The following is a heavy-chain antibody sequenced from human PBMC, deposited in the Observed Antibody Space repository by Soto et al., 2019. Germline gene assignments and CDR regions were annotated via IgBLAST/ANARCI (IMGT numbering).Heavy chain of an antibody. CDR2: IFTRDSET. Sequence: GESLKISCNGADHLFNNHWIGWVRQTPGKGLEWMGLIFTRDSETKTSPSFQGHVSFSVDNSINTVYLQWTSLKTTDTGIYFCARGYFDSRHGYDLWGQGTLVTVSS. V-gene: IGHV5-51*01. CDR1: DHLFNNHW. CDR3: ARGYFDSRHGYDL. D-gene: IGHD3-9*01. J-gene: IGHJ5*02.